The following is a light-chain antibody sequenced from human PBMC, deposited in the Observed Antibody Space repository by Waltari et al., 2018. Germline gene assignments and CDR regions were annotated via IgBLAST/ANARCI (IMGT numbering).Light chain of an antibody. Sequence: DIQFTQSPSFLSTCVGDRVTITFRASQGISSYLVWYQQEPGKAPKLLIYATSTLQSGVPSRFSGSGSGTEFTLTISSLQPEDFATYYCQQVNSYPLTFGGGTKVAIK. CDR1: QGISSY. CDR2: ATS. V-gene: IGKV1-9*01. J-gene: IGKJ4*01. CDR3: QQVNSYPLT.